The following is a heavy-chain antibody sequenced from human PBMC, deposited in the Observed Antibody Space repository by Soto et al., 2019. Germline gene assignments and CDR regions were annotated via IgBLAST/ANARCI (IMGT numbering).Heavy chain of an antibody. D-gene: IGHD1-26*01. CDR1: GFTFSSYA. J-gene: IGHJ4*02. CDR3: ARRKAWVWELAGYFDY. CDR2: ISYDGSNK. V-gene: IGHV3-30*14. Sequence: QVQLVESGGGVVQPGRSLRLSCAASGFTFSSYAMHWVRQAPGKGLEWVAVISYDGSNKYYADSVKGRFTISRDNSKNTLYPQMNRLRAEDTAVYYCARRKAWVWELAGYFDYWGQGTLVTVSS.